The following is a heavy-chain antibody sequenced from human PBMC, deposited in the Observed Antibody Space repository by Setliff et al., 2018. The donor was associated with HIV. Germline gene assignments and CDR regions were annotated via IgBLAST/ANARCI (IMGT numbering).Heavy chain of an antibody. CDR1: GDSMSNYY. J-gene: IGHJ4*02. CDR2: VYSNGHT. CDR3: ARTHRSCSGNSCSKVSFDS. Sequence: KPSATLSLTCTVSGDSMSNYYWSWTRQTPGKGLEWIGYVYSNGHTDYNPSLKSRVTISVDTSKNQFSLKLPSVTAADTAVYYCARTHRSCSGNSCSKVSFDSWGQGALVTVSS. V-gene: IGHV4-59*12. D-gene: IGHD2-2*01.